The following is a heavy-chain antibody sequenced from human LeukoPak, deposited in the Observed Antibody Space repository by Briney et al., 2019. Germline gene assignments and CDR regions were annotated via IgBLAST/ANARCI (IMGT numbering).Heavy chain of an antibody. CDR1: GFTFSSYA. J-gene: IGHJ4*02. CDR2: ISYNGCNN. Sequence: GRSLRLSCAVSGFTFSSYAMHWVRQAPGKGLEWVAGISYNGCNNYYADSMNGRFTISQDNSKDPLYVQMNSLRAEDTALYYCARDLVRGVPAAIFDYWGQGSLVTVSS. V-gene: IGHV3-30*04. D-gene: IGHD2-2*01. CDR3: ARDLVRGVPAAIFDY.